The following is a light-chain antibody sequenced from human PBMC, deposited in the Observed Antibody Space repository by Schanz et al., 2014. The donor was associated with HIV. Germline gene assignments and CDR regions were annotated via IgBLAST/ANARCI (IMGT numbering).Light chain of an antibody. CDR3: SSYTTTNTWL. CDR2: EVN. Sequence: QSALTQPASVSGSPGQSITISCTGTSSDVGKYNLVSWYQQHPGRAPKVMIYEVNKRPSGVSNRFSGSKSGDTASLTISALQAEDEADYYCSSYTTTNTWLFGGGTKLTVL. V-gene: IGLV2-14*02. CDR1: SSDVGKYNL. J-gene: IGLJ3*02.